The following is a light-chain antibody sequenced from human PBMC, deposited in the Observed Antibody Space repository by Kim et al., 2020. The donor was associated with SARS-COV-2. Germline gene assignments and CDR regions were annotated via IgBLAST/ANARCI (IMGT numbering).Light chain of an antibody. CDR1: QSITNY. J-gene: IGKJ1*01. V-gene: IGKV1-39*01. Sequence: ASVGDRVTITCRASQSITNYLNWYQQKPGKAPDLLIYAASNRQSGVPSRFGGSGSGTDFTLTISSLQPEDFATYFCQQSYSTPRTFGQGTKVDIK. CDR2: AAS. CDR3: QQSYSTPRT.